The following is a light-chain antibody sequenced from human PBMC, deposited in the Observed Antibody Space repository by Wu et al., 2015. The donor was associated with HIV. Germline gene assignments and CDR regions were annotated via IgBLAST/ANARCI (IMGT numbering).Light chain of an antibody. V-gene: IGKV3D-15*03. Sequence: EIVMTQSPATLSVSPGERATLSCRASQSVSSNLAWYQQKPGQAPRLLIYGASIRATGIPARFTGSGSGTDFTLTISILQSEDFAVYYCQQYNNWPPLTFGGGTKVEIK. CDR1: QSVSSN. CDR3: QQYNNWPPLT. CDR2: GAS. J-gene: IGKJ4*01.